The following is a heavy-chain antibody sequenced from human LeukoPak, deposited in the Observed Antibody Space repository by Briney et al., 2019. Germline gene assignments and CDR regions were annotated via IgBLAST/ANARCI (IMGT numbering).Heavy chain of an antibody. Sequence: PGGSLRLSCAASGFTSNSYSMNWVRQAPGKGLEWVSSISSGSSYIFYADSVKGRFTISRDNAKNSLYLQMNSLRAEDTAVYYCARQVGVDDAFDIWGQGTMVTISS. V-gene: IGHV3-21*01. CDR3: ARQVGVDDAFDI. D-gene: IGHD1-26*01. J-gene: IGHJ3*02. CDR1: GFTSNSYS. CDR2: ISSGSSYI.